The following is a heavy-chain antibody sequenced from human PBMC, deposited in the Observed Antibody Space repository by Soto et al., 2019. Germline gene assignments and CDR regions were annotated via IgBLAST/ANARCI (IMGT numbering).Heavy chain of an antibody. CDR2: TYYRSKWYN. J-gene: IGHJ4*02. V-gene: IGHV6-1*01. Sequence: QVQLQQSGPGLVKPSQTLSLTCAISGDSVSSNSAARNWIRQSPSRGLEWLGRTYYRSKWYNDYAVSVKSRITINPDTSKNQFSLQLNSVTPEDTAVYYCAMTKYSSSWYVPSPFFDYWGQGTLVTVSS. CDR1: GDSVSSNSAA. D-gene: IGHD6-13*01. CDR3: AMTKYSSSWYVPSPFFDY.